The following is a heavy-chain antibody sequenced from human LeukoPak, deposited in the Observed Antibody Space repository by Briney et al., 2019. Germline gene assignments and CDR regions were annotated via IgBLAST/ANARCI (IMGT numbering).Heavy chain of an antibody. Sequence: SQTLSLTCTVSGDSISSGSYYWDWIRQPPGKGLEWIGCMHYGGSTDYNPSLKSRATISADASKNQFSLRLYSVTAADTAVYYCARHIYDRTGRPFDYWGQGTLLTVSS. V-gene: IGHV4-39*01. D-gene: IGHD3/OR15-3a*01. J-gene: IGHJ4*02. CDR1: GDSISSGSYY. CDR3: ARHIYDRTGRPFDY. CDR2: MHYGGST.